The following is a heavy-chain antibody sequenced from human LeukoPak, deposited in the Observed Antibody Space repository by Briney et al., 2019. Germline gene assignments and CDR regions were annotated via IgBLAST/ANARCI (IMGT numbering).Heavy chain of an antibody. CDR1: GYSITSGYY. Sequence: PSETLSLTCTVSGYSITSGYYWGWIRQPPGKGLEWIGSIYHSGSTFYNPSLKSRVTISVDPSKNQFSLKLSSVIVADTAVYYCASSSDYYYYYMDVWGKGTTVTVSS. V-gene: IGHV4-38-2*02. D-gene: IGHD6-6*01. CDR2: IYHSGST. CDR3: ASSSDYYYYYMDV. J-gene: IGHJ6*03.